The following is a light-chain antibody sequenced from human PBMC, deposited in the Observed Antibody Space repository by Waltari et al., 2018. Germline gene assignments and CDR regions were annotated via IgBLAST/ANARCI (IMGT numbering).Light chain of an antibody. Sequence: SFDLTQPLSVSVALGQTARLTRGGDNIGSRNVPWYQQKPGQAPILVIYRDNNRPSGSPERFSGSNSGNTATLSISRAQAGDEADYFCQVWDSSSNAVFGGGTKLTVL. CDR2: RDN. CDR3: QVWDSSSNAV. J-gene: IGLJ2*01. CDR1: NIGSRN. V-gene: IGLV3-9*01.